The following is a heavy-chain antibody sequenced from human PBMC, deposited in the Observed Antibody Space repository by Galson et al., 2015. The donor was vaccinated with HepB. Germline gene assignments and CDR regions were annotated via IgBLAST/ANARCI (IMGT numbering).Heavy chain of an antibody. V-gene: IGHV3-30-3*01. D-gene: IGHD6-19*01. J-gene: IGHJ4*02. CDR2: ISYDGTTT. CDR3: ARVGRSGWYVCDY. Sequence: SLRLSCAASGFTFSSYSMNWVRQAPGKGLEWVAVISYDGTTTYYADSVKGRFTISRDNSKNTLYLQMNSLRAEDTAIYYSARVGRSGWYVCDYWGQGTLVTVSS. CDR1: GFTFSSYS.